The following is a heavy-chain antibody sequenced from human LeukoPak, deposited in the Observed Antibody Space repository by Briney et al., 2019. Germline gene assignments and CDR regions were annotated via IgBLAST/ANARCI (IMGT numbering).Heavy chain of an antibody. CDR1: GFTFSSYA. V-gene: IGHV3-21*01. D-gene: IGHD1-26*01. CDR3: ARDPTSSWETAFDL. J-gene: IGHJ3*01. CDR2: ISSSSSYI. Sequence: GGSLRLSCAASGFTFSSYAMNWIRQAPGKGLEWVSSISSSSSYIYYADSVKGRFTITRDDAKNSLYLQMNRLRAEDTAVYYCARDPTSSWETAFDLWGQGTVVTVSS.